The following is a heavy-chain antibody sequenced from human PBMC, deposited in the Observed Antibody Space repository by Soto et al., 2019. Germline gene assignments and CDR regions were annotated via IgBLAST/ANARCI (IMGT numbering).Heavy chain of an antibody. CDR1: GGTFSSYA. CDR3: ARVPLVAAAGVYYFDY. J-gene: IGHJ4*02. Sequence: QVQLVPSGAEVKKPGSSVKVSCKASGGTFSSYAISWVRQAPGQGLEWMGGIIPIFGTANYAQKFQGRVTITADESTSTAYMELSSLRSEDTAVYYCARVPLVAAAGVYYFDYWGQGTLVTVSS. D-gene: IGHD6-13*01. CDR2: IIPIFGTA. V-gene: IGHV1-69*01.